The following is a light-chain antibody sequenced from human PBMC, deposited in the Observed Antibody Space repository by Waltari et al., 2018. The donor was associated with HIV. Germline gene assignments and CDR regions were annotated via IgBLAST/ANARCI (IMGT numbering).Light chain of an antibody. CDR1: RRNVGGYNS. J-gene: IGLJ1*01. CDR3: SSYTNSSTLEV. V-gene: IGLV2-14*03. Sequence: QSALTPPPSVSGSPGQSITISCISTRRNVGGYNSVSCYQQHPGKAPKLMIYDVSNRPSGVSVRFSGSKSGNTASLTISGLQAEDEADYYCSSYTNSSTLEVFGTGTKVTVL. CDR2: DVS.